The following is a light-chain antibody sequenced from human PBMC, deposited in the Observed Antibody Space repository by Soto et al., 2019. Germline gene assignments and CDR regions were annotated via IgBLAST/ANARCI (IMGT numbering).Light chain of an antibody. CDR3: TSYTSSSPLV. V-gene: IGLV2-14*01. J-gene: IGLJ3*02. CDR1: SNDIGGYIY. Sequence: QSALTQPASVSGSPGQSITISCTGTSNDIGGYIYVSWYQHHPGAAPKLMIYEVSNRPSGVSNRFSGSKSGNTASLTISGLQAEDEGDYYCTSYTSSSPLVFGGGTKVTVL. CDR2: EVS.